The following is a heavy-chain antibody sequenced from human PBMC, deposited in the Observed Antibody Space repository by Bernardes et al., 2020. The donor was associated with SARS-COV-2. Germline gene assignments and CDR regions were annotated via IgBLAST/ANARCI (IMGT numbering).Heavy chain of an antibody. CDR3: ARQPGVYYGSGP. D-gene: IGHD3-10*01. Sequence: GASLKISCNGSCYRFTCYLIGWLRPMPVNGLEWMWIIYPGDSDTRYSPSFQGQVTISADKSISTAYLQWSSLKASDTAMYYCARQPGVYYGSGPWGQGTLVTVSS. CDR1: CYRFTCYL. J-gene: IGHJ5*02. V-gene: IGHV5-51*01. CDR2: IYPGDSDT.